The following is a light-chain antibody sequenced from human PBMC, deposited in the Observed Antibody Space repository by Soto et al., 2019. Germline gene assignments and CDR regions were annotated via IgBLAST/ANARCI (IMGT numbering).Light chain of an antibody. CDR1: SSDVGGYNY. CDR2: DVS. Sequence: QSALTQPASVSGSPGQSITISCTGTSSDVGGYNYVSWYQQHPGKAPKLMIYDVSNRPSGVSNRFSGSKSCNTASLTISGLQAEDEADYYFSSSTSSSTLLYVFGTGTKITVL. CDR3: SSSTSSSTLLYV. J-gene: IGLJ1*01. V-gene: IGLV2-14*01.